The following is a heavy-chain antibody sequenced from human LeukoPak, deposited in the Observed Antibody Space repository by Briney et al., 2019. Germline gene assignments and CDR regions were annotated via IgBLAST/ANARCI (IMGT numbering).Heavy chain of an antibody. D-gene: IGHD3-3*01. CDR2: IDARSGIV. J-gene: IGHJ3*02. CDR3: ARTYDFGRGPPGDAFDN. CDR1: GFTFTMFG. V-gene: IGHV3-48*01. Sequence: GGSLRLSCAASGFTFTMFGMNWVRQAPGKGLEWVSYIDARSGIVYYADSVQGRFTISRDDAKDSVFLQMNSLRVDDTAVYYCARTYDFGRGPPGDAFDNWGQGTLVAVPS.